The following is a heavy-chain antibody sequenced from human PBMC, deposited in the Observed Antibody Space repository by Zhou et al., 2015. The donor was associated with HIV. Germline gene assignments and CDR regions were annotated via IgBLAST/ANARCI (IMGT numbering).Heavy chain of an antibody. D-gene: IGHD3-10*01. Sequence: QVQLVQSGGGVVRPGTSLRISCEASGFTFNYYVMHWVRQAPGKGLEWVATISHDANDKFYVDSVKGRFVISRGYARAAVYLQMDSLRAEDTAVYYCAKDVGTGSGSYYHLDSWGQGTLVTVSS. CDR2: ISHDANDK. CDR3: AKDVGTGSGSYYHLDS. J-gene: IGHJ4*02. V-gene: IGHV3-30*18. CDR1: GFTFNYYV.